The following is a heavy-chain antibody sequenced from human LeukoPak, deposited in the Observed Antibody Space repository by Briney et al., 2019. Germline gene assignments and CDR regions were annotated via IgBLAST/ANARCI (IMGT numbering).Heavy chain of an antibody. CDR2: ISYDGSNK. Sequence: GGSLRLSCAASGFTFSSYSMNWVRQAPGKGLEWVAVISYDGSNKYYADSVKGRFTISRDNSKNTLYLQMNSLRAEDTAVYYCAKERGQLWPQVVGYWGQGTLVTVSS. CDR3: AKERGQLWPQVVGY. D-gene: IGHD5-18*01. CDR1: GFTFSSYS. J-gene: IGHJ4*02. V-gene: IGHV3-30*18.